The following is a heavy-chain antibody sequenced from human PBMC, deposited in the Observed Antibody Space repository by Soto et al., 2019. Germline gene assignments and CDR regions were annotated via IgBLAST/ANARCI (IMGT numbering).Heavy chain of an antibody. V-gene: IGHV1-18*01. J-gene: IGHJ4*02. D-gene: IGHD6-6*01. CDR2: ISPNIGTT. CDR1: GGTFSSYA. Sequence: ASVKVSCKASGGTFSSYAISWVRQAPGQGLEWMGWISPNIGTTNYAQKFQGRVTMTTDTSTSTAYMELRSLRSDDTAVYYCASDLISYSSSTGLFDYWGQGTLVTVSS. CDR3: ASDLISYSSSTGLFDY.